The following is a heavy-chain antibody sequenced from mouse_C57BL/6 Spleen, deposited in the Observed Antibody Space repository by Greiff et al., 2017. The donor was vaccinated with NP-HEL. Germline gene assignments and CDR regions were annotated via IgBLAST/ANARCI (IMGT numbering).Heavy chain of an antibody. J-gene: IGHJ3*01. Sequence: EVMLVESGGGLVQPKGSLKLSCAASGFSFNTYAMNWVRQAPGKGLEWVARIRSKSNNYATYYADSVKDRFTISRDDSESMLYLQMNNLKTEDTAMYYCVRQDGYYETWFAYWGQGTLVTVSA. CDR1: GFSFNTYA. D-gene: IGHD2-3*01. CDR2: IRSKSNNYAT. CDR3: VRQDGYYETWFAY. V-gene: IGHV10-1*01.